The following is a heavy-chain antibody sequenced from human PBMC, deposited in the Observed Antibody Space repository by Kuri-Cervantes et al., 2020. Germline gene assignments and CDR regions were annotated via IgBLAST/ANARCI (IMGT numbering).Heavy chain of an antibody. CDR3: TRGYSGYINFDY. J-gene: IGHJ4*02. Sequence: GESLKISCTASGFTFGDYAMSWFRQAPGKGLEWVGFIRSKAYGGTTEYAASVKGRFTISRDDSKSIAYLQMNSLKTEDTAVYYCTRGYSGYINFDYWGQGTLVTVSS. D-gene: IGHD5-12*01. CDR1: GFTFGDYA. CDR2: IRSKAYGGTT. V-gene: IGHV3-49*03.